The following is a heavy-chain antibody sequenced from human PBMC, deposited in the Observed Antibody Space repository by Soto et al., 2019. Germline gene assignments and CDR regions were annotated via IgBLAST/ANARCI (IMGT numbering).Heavy chain of an antibody. CDR1: GFTFNNYA. CDR3: VKDWSGDTRPCMDV. V-gene: IGHV3-23*01. Sequence: EVQLLESGGGLVQPGGSLRLSCAASGFTFNNYAMTWVRQAPGKGLEWVSTISGSDGSTYYADSVRGRFTISSDNSKNARYLQMSSLRAEDTALYYCVKDWSGDTRPCMDVLGQGTTVTVSS. J-gene: IGHJ6*01. CDR2: ISGSDGST.